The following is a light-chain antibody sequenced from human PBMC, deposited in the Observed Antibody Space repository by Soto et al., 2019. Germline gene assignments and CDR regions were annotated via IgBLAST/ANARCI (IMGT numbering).Light chain of an antibody. Sequence: DIVMTQSPDSLAVSLGERATINFKSSQSVLYSSDNKNYLAWYQQKPGQPPKLLIYWASIRESGVPDRFSGSGSGTDFTLTISSLQAEDVAVYYCQQYYNSPITFGQGTRLEIK. CDR1: QSVLYSSDNKNY. CDR3: QQYYNSPIT. CDR2: WAS. V-gene: IGKV4-1*01. J-gene: IGKJ5*01.